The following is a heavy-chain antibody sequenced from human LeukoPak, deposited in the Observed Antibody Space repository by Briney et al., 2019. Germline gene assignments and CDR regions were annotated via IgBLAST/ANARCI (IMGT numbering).Heavy chain of an antibody. CDR3: ARGVIFGVVITRSAFDI. CDR2: ISYDGSSE. D-gene: IGHD3-3*01. CDR1: GFTFSSYG. J-gene: IGHJ3*02. Sequence: GGSLRLSCVGSGFTFSSYGIHWVRQLPGKGPEWVAIISYDGSSEFYADSVKGRFKISRDNSKNTVNLQMNSLGVEDTAVYYCARGVIFGVVITRSAFDIWGQGTMVTVSS. V-gene: IGHV3-30*03.